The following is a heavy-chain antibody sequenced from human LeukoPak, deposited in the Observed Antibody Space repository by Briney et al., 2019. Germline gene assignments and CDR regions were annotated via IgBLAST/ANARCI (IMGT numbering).Heavy chain of an antibody. CDR1: AGSFIGYY. V-gene: IGHV4-34*01. J-gene: IGHJ6*04. D-gene: IGHD1-1*01. CDR3: ARGISSRNVFHNDV. Sequence: SETLSLTCAVDAGSFIGYYGSWIRQPPGKGLEWIGEINHSGSTNYNPSLKSRVTILLDTSKSQFSLYLRSVTAADSAVYYCARGISSRNVFHNDVWGKGTTVTASS. CDR2: INHSGST.